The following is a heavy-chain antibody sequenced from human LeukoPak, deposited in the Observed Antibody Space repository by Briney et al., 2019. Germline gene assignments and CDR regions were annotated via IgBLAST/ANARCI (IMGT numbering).Heavy chain of an antibody. Sequence: SETLSLTCTVSGGSISSYYWSWIRQPPGKGLEWIGYIYYSGSTNYNPSLKSRVTISVDTSKNQFSLKLSSVTAADTAVYYCAMIYDSSGHDAFDIWGQGTMVTVSS. CDR3: AMIYDSSGHDAFDI. V-gene: IGHV4-59*01. CDR2: IYYSGST. J-gene: IGHJ3*02. D-gene: IGHD3-22*01. CDR1: GGSISSYY.